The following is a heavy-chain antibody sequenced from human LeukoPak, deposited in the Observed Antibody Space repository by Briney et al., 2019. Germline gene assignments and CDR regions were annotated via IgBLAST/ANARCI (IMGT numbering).Heavy chain of an antibody. CDR1: GGSISSGGYS. CDR2: IYHSGST. J-gene: IGHJ6*02. CDR3: ARRRLANKKYYYYYYGLDV. D-gene: IGHD3-9*01. V-gene: IGHV4-30-2*01. Sequence: PSETLSLTCAVSGGSISSGGYSWSWIRQPPGKGLEWIGYIYHSGSTYYNPSLKSRVTISVDRSKNQFSLKLSSVTAADTAVYYCARRRLANKKYYYYYYGLDVWGQGTTVTVSS.